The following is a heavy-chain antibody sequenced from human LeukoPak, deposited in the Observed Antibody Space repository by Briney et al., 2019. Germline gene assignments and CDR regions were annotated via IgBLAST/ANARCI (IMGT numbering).Heavy chain of an antibody. V-gene: IGHV3-43*02. Sequence: GGSLRLSCAASGFTFDDYAMHWVRQAPGKCLEWVSLISGDGGSTYYVDSVKGRFTISRDNSKNSLYLQMNSLRTEDTALYYCGNGRLGDLSLWGQGTLVTVSS. CDR2: ISGDGGST. CDR3: GNGRLGDLSL. J-gene: IGHJ4*02. CDR1: GFTFDDYA. D-gene: IGHD3-16*02.